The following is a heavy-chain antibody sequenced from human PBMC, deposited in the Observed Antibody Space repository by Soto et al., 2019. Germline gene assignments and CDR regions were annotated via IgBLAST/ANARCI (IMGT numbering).Heavy chain of an antibody. CDR1: GYTFMDFY. Sequence: ASVKVSCKASGYTFMDFYLHWVRQVPGQGFDCMGWINPYTGATRYAQKFQGRVTMTRDTSISTGYMELSRLKSDDTAVDYCARGLRNGYFYDSSGPFDSTDVWGLRTTVTVSS. D-gene: IGHD3-22*01. V-gene: IGHV1-2*02. CDR2: INPYTGAT. CDR3: ARGLRNGYFYDSSGPFDSTDV. J-gene: IGHJ3*01.